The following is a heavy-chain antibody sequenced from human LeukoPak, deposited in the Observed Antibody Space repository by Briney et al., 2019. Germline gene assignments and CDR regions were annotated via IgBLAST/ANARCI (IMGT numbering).Heavy chain of an antibody. V-gene: IGHV3-21*01. CDR1: GFTFSSYW. Sequence: MPGGSLRLSCAASGFTFSSYWMSWVRQAPGKGLEWVAAISTTSGNIYYADSVKGRFTISRDNAKNSLYLQMNSLRAEDTAVYYCAKDLVDTAMLNYMDVWGKGTTVTVSS. CDR2: ISTTSGNI. CDR3: AKDLVDTAMLNYMDV. D-gene: IGHD5-18*01. J-gene: IGHJ6*03.